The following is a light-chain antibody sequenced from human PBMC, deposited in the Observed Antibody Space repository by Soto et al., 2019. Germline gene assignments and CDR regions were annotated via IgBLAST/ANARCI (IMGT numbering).Light chain of an antibody. CDR1: SSDVGGHNY. V-gene: IGLV2-23*01. CDR2: EGS. J-gene: IGLJ2*01. CDR3: CSYAGSSTLV. Sequence: VLTQPASVSGSPGQSITISCTGTSSDVGGHNYVSWYQQHPGKAPKLMIYEGSKRPSGVSNRFSGSKSGNTASLTISGLQAEDEADYYCCSYAGSSTLVFGGGTKVTVL.